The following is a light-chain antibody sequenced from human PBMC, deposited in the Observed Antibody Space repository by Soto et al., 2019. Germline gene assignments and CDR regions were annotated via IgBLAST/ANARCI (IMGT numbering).Light chain of an antibody. Sequence: QAVVTQPASVSGSPGQSITISCTGTSSDVGGYNYVSWYQQHPGKAPKLIIYDVSNRPSGVSNRFSGSKSGNTASLTISGLQAEDEADFYCSSYAGSSTPVVFGGGTKLTVL. J-gene: IGLJ2*01. CDR1: SSDVGGYNY. CDR2: DVS. V-gene: IGLV2-14*01. CDR3: SSYAGSSTPVV.